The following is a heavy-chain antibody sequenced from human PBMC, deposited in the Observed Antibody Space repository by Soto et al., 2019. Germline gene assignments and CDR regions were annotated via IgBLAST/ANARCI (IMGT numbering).Heavy chain of an antibody. D-gene: IGHD5-12*01. Sequence: SETLSLTCTVSGGSISSYYWSWIRQPPGKGLEWIGYIYYSGSTNYSPSLKSRVTISVDTSKNQFSLKLSSVTAADTAVYYCARAGYSVYDRIDPWGQGTLVTVSS. CDR3: ARAGYSVYDRIDP. V-gene: IGHV4-59*01. CDR2: IYYSGST. CDR1: GGSISSYY. J-gene: IGHJ5*02.